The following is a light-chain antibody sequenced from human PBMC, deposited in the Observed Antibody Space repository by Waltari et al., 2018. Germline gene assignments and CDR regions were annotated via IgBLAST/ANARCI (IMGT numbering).Light chain of an antibody. CDR1: QSIRTY. V-gene: IGKV1-39*01. Sequence: DIQLTQSPSSLSASVGDRATITCRASQSIRTYLNWFQQKPGKAPNLLIYAASSLLSGVPSRFSGSGSGTDFTLTITSLQPEDFATYYCQQSFSTLITFGQGTRLEIK. CDR3: QQSFSTLIT. J-gene: IGKJ5*01. CDR2: AAS.